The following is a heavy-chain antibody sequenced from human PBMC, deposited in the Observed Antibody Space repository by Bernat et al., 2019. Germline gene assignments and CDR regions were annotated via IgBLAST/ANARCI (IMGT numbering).Heavy chain of an antibody. CDR1: GFTFSSYA. CDR3: ARDPSPYIASAAGVDAFDI. V-gene: IGHV3-30*01. J-gene: IGHJ3*02. CDR2: ISYDGSNK. Sequence: QVQLVESGGGVVQPGRSLRLSCAASGFTFSSYAMHWVRQAPGKGLEWVAVISYDGSNKYYADSVKGRFTISRDNSKNTLYLQMNSLRAEDTAVYYCARDPSPYIASAAGVDAFDIWGQGTMVTVSS. D-gene: IGHD5-12*01.